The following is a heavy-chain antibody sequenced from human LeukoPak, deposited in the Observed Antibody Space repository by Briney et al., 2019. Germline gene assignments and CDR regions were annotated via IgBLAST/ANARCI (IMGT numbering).Heavy chain of an antibody. V-gene: IGHV4-4*02. CDR1: GGSIGSSYW. CDR2: IYHSGST. Sequence: SGTLSLTCAVSGGSIGSSYWWTWVRQPPGKGLEWIGEIYHSGSTNYNPSLKSRVTISVDTSKNQFSLKLSSVTAADTAVYYCARGWESIAGYYFDYWGQGTLVTVSS. J-gene: IGHJ4*02. D-gene: IGHD1-26*01. CDR3: ARGWESIAGYYFDY.